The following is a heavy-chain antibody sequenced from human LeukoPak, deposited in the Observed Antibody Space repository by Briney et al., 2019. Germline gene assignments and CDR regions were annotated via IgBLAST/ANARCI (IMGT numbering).Heavy chain of an antibody. CDR2: IYPGDSDT. CDR3: ASPGPYVSGRSPER. J-gene: IGHJ4*02. V-gene: IGHV5-51*01. CDR1: GYNFTNFW. Sequence: GESLKISCKASGYNFTNFWIGWVRQMPGKGLEWVGIIYPGDSDTRYSPSFEGQAIISADKSSNTAYLQWSSLKASDTAMYYCASPGPYVSGRSPERWGQGTLVTVSS. D-gene: IGHD3-10*01.